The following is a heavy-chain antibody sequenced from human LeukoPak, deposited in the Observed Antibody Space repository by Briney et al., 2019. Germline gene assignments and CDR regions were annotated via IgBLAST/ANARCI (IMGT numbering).Heavy chain of an antibody. CDR1: GFDFNIYE. V-gene: IGHV3-48*03. J-gene: IGHJ4*02. Sequence: GGSLRLSCAASGFDFNIYERIWVRQAPGKEPEWISYISSSGSLVYYADSVKGRFTVSRDNAQKSLFLQMNGLRVEDTAMYYCARDSLHNYGGTGYGYYFDYWGQGTPVTVSS. CDR2: ISSSGSLV. D-gene: IGHD4/OR15-4a*01. CDR3: ARDSLHNYGGTGYGYYFDY.